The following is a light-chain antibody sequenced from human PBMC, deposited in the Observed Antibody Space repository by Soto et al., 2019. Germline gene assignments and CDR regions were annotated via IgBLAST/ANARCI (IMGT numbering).Light chain of an antibody. V-gene: IGKV1-6*01. Sequence: AIQMTQSPSSLSASVGDRVTITCRASQGIRSGLGWFQQKPGKAPKLLIYAASSLQSGVPSRVSGSGSGRDFTLTISSLQPEDFATYYCLQDYNYPLTFGGGTKVDIK. J-gene: IGKJ4*01. CDR1: QGIRSG. CDR2: AAS. CDR3: LQDYNYPLT.